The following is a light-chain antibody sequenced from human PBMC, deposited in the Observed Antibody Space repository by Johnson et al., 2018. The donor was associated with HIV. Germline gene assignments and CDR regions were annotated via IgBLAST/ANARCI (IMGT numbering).Light chain of an antibody. CDR3: GTWDSRLRNV. V-gene: IGLV1-51*02. J-gene: IGLJ1*01. Sequence: QPVLTQPPSVSAAPGQKVTISCSGSSSNIGNNYVSWYQQLPGTAPKLLIYENNKRPSGIPDRFSGSKSGTSATLGITGLQTGDEAGYYCGTWDSRLRNVFGTGTKVTVL. CDR2: ENN. CDR1: SSNIGNNY.